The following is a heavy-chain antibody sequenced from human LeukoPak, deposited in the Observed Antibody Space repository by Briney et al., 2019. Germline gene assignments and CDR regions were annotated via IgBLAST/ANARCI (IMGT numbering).Heavy chain of an antibody. Sequence: PGGSLRLSCTASGFTFSTYTMSWVRQAPGKGLEWVSVISGSDGSTSYADSVKGRFTISRDNSKNTLYLQMNSLRAEDTAVYYCATKAIATRVARYFDYWGQGTLVTVSS. J-gene: IGHJ4*02. CDR3: ATKAIATRVARYFDY. CDR1: GFTFSTYT. CDR2: ISGSDGST. V-gene: IGHV3-23*01. D-gene: IGHD6-13*01.